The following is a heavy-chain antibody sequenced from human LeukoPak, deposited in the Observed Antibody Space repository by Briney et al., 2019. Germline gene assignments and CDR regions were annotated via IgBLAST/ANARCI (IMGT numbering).Heavy chain of an antibody. Sequence: SETLSLTCAVSGYSISSGYYWGWIRQSPGKGLEWIGSIHHSGSTYYNPSLKSRVTMSVDTSRNQFSLRLSSVSAADTSVYYCARQPTVKRGAVASNFDYWGQGTLVTVSS. J-gene: IGHJ4*02. CDR3: ARQPTVKRGAVASNFDY. D-gene: IGHD6-19*01. V-gene: IGHV4-38-2*01. CDR1: GYSISSGYY. CDR2: IHHSGST.